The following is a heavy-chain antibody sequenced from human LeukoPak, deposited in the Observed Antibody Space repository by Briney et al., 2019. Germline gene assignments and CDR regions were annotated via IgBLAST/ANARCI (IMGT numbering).Heavy chain of an antibody. CDR1: GYTFTSYG. J-gene: IGHJ4*02. D-gene: IGHD2-15*01. CDR3: ARDLGPAVVVVAATPGY. Sequence: GSVKVSCKASGYTFTSYGISWVRQAPGQGLEWMGWISAYNGNTNYAQKLQGRVTMTTDTSTSTAYMELRSLRSDDTAVYYCARDLGPAVVVVAATPGYWGQGTLVTVSS. CDR2: ISAYNGNT. V-gene: IGHV1-18*01.